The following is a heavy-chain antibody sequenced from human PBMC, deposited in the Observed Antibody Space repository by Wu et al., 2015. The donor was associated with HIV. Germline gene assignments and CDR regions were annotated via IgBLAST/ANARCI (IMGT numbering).Heavy chain of an antibody. CDR3: ARAGGYYYYYMDV. CDR1: GYTFTGHY. J-gene: IGHJ6*03. D-gene: IGHD1-14*01. V-gene: IGHV1-2*02. Sequence: QVQLVQSGAEVKKPGASVKVSCKASGYTFTGHYMLWVRQAPGQGLEWMGWIKPNSGGTNYAQKFQGRVTMTRDTSTGTAYMELSRLRSDDTAVYYCARAGGYYYYYMDVWGKGTTVTVSS. CDR2: IKPNSGGT.